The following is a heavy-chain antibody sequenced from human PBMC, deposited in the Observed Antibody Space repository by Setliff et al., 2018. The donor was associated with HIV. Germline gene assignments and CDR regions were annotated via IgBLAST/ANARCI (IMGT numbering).Heavy chain of an antibody. J-gene: IGHJ6*03. CDR1: GFTFSSFG. CDR3: ARDKLVWFGESSYYYDYYMDV. D-gene: IGHD3-10*01. V-gene: IGHV3-21*04. Sequence: PGGSLRLSCAASGFTFSSFGMHWVRQAPGKGLEWVSSISSSSSYIYYADSVKGRLTISRDNAKNSLYLQMNSLRAEDTAVYYCARDKLVWFGESSYYYDYYMDVWGKGTTVTVSS. CDR2: ISSSSSYI.